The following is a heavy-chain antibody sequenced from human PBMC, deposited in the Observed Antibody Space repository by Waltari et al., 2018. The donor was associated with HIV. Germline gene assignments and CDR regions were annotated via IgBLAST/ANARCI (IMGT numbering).Heavy chain of an antibody. Sequence: QVKLVESGGGVVQPGRSLRLPWAAQGFSFSGYGTLWVRQAPGKGVEWVAVISYDGSNKYYADSVKGRFTISRDNSKNTLYLQMNSLRAEDTAVYYCAKDYFVVVTAAGPFDPWGQGTLVTVSS. CDR1: GFSFSGYG. CDR3: AKDYFVVVTAAGPFDP. CDR2: ISYDGSNK. J-gene: IGHJ5*02. V-gene: IGHV3-30*18. D-gene: IGHD2-21*02.